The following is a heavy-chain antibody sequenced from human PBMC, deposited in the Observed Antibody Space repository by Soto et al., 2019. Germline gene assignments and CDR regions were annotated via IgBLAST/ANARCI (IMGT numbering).Heavy chain of an antibody. V-gene: IGHV3-30*18. J-gene: IGHJ4*02. D-gene: IGHD2-2*01. Sequence: QVQLVESGGGVVQPGRSLRLSCAASGFTFSSYGMHWVRQAPGKGLEWVAVISYDGSNKYYADSVKGRFTISRDNSKNTLYLQMNSLRAEDTAVYYCAKDSDIAEVPAAMDYWGRGTLVTVSS. CDR1: GFTFSSYG. CDR2: ISYDGSNK. CDR3: AKDSDIAEVPAAMDY.